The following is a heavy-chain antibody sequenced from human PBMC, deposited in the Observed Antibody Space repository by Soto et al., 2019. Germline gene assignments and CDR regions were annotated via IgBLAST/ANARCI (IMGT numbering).Heavy chain of an antibody. V-gene: IGHV4-39*01. J-gene: IGHJ6*02. Sequence: SETLSLTCTVSGGSISSSSYHWGWIRQPPGKGLEWIGNIYYTGSTSYNPSLKSRVTISIDTSKNQFSLKLSSVTAADTAVYYCARHYRYYDSSGLGGMDVWGRGTTVTVSS. CDR3: ARHYRYYDSSGLGGMDV. CDR2: IYYTGST. D-gene: IGHD3-22*01. CDR1: GGSISSSSYH.